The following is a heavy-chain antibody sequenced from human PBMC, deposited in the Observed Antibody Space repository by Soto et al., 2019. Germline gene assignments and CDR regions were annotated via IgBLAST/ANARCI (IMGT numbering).Heavy chain of an antibody. J-gene: IGHJ5*02. Sequence: QVRLQESGPGLVKPSQTLSLTCSVSGGSINSGGYYWNWIRQRPGKVLEWIGYIYYGGITYSNPSLKSRIATSVDTSNNQCSWKLRSATAADRTMDYCARGIWVRGIIGFNWFDPWCQGTLVTASS. CDR3: ARGIWVRGIIGFNWFDP. CDR2: IYYGGIT. CDR1: GGSINSGGYY. V-gene: IGHV4-31*03. D-gene: IGHD3-10*01.